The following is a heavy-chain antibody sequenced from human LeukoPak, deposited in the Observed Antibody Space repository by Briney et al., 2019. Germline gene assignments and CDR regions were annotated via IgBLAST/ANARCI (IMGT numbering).Heavy chain of an antibody. J-gene: IGHJ4*02. CDR1: GYTFTSYG. CDR3: ARDLYCTNGVCYEYYFDY. Sequence: ASVKVSCKASGYTFTSYGISWVRQAPGQGLEWMGWINPNSGGTNYAQKFQGRVTMTRDTSISTAYMELSRLRSDDTAVYYCARDLYCTNGVCYEYYFDYWGQGTLVTVSS. V-gene: IGHV1-2*02. D-gene: IGHD2-8*01. CDR2: INPNSGGT.